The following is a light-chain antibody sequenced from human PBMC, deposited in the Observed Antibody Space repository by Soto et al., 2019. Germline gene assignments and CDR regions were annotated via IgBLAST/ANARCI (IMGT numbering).Light chain of an antibody. J-gene: IGKJ3*01. V-gene: IGKV3-11*01. Sequence: IVLTQSPATLSLYPGERATLSCRASQSVRNYLAWYQQKPGQAPRLLIYDASNRATGIPARFNDSGSGTDFTLNISSLEHEEFADYYWQQRRNWLSFTFGPGTEVQIK. CDR3: QQRRNWLSFT. CDR2: DAS. CDR1: QSVRNY.